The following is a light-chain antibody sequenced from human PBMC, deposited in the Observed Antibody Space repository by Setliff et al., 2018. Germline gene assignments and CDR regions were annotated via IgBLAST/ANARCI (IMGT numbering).Light chain of an antibody. CDR1: SSNIGAGYD. CDR3: QSYDSSPSASDVV. J-gene: IGLJ2*01. V-gene: IGLV1-40*01. Sequence: LTQPPSVSGAPGQRVTISCIGSSSNIGAGYDXXXXXXXXXXXXXXPXYGXXXRPSGVPDRFSGSKSGTSASLAISGLQAEDEAVYYCQSYDSSPSASDVVFGGGTKVTVL. CDR2: GXX.